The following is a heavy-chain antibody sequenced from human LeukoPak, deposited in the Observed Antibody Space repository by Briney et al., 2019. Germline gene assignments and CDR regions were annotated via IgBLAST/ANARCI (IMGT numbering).Heavy chain of an antibody. CDR1: GFTFSTYF. V-gene: IGHV3-30-3*01. CDR3: ARERQDTILHSGAFDI. J-gene: IGHJ3*02. CDR2: IASDGSHT. Sequence: GRSLRLSCAASGFTFSTYFMHWVRQAPGKGLEWVADIASDGSHTFYVDSVKGRFTISRDNSKNTLYLQMNSLRAEDTAVYFCARERQDTILHSGAFDIWGQGTMVTVSS. D-gene: IGHD2-21*01.